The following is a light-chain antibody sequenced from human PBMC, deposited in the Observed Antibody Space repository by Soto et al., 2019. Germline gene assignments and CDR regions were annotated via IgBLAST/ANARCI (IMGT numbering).Light chain of an antibody. CDR3: QSYDSSLIGWV. Sequence: QSVLTQPPSMSGAPGQRVTISCTGSSSNIGAGYDVHWYRHLPGTAPKLLIFGNSDRPSGVPDRFSGSKSGTSASLAISGLQAEDEADYYCQSYDSSLIGWVFGTGTKVTVL. V-gene: IGLV1-40*01. CDR2: GNS. CDR1: SSNIGAGYD. J-gene: IGLJ1*01.